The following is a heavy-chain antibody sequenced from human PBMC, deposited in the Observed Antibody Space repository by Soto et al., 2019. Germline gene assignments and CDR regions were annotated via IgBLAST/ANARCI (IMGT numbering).Heavy chain of an antibody. CDR3: ARDGGDGYKG. CDR2: IYYSGST. Sequence: KPSETLSLTCTVSGGSVSSGSYYWSWIRQPPGKGLEWIGYIYYSGSTNYNPSLKSRVTISVDTSKNQFSLKLSSVTAADTAVYYCARDGGDGYKGWGQGTLVTVS. CDR1: GGSVSSGSYY. V-gene: IGHV4-61*01. D-gene: IGHD5-12*01. J-gene: IGHJ4*02.